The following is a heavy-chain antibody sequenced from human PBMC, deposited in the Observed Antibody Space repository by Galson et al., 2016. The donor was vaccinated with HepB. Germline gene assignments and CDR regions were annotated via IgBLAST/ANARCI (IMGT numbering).Heavy chain of an antibody. CDR1: GFSLSTSEMC. J-gene: IGHJ6*02. Sequence: PALVKPTQTLTVTCTFSGFSLSTSEMCVSWIRQPPGKALEWLALIDWDGDEYYSTSLETRLTISKATSKNQVVLTMTNMDPVDTATYYCARSRAVAGTDYYYYVMDVWGQGTPVTVSS. V-gene: IGHV2-70*01. CDR2: IDWDGDE. D-gene: IGHD6-19*01. CDR3: ARSRAVAGTDYYYYVMDV.